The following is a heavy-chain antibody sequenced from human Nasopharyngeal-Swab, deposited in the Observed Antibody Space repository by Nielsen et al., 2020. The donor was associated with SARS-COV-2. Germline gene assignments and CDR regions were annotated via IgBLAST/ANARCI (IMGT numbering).Heavy chain of an antibody. CDR2: ISSSSYI. V-gene: IGHV3-21*01. J-gene: IGHJ4*02. D-gene: IGHD6-19*01. CDR1: GFTFSSYS. CDR3: ATGEYSSGWWIFDY. Sequence: GESLKISCAASGFTFSSYSMNWVRQAPGKGLEWVSSISSSSYIYYADSVKGRFTISRDNAKNSLYLQMDSLRDEDTAVYFCATGEYSSGWWIFDYWGQGTLVTVSS.